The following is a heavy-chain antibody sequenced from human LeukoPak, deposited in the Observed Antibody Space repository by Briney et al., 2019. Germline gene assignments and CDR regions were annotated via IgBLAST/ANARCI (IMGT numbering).Heavy chain of an antibody. CDR3: ARTKAAGTPYYYYYGMDV. CDR2: INHSGST. J-gene: IGHJ6*02. D-gene: IGHD6-13*01. V-gene: IGHV4-34*01. Sequence: SETLSLTCAVYGGSFSGYYWSWIRQPPGKGLEWIGEINHSGSTNYNPSLKSRVTISVDTSKNQFSLKLSSVTAADTAVYYCARTKAAGTPYYYYYGMDVWGQGTTVTVSS. CDR1: GGSFSGYY.